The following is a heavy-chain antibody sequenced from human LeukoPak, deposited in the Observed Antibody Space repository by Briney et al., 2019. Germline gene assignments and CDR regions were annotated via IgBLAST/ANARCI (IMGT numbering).Heavy chain of an antibody. V-gene: IGHV3-30-3*01. J-gene: IGHJ4*02. Sequence: PGGSLRLSCVASGFTFTSYAMHWVRQAPGKGLEWVAVISYDGSNKYYADSVKGRFTISRDNSKNTLYLQMNSLGAEDTAVYYCARERGYSYGYIDYWGQGTLVTVSS. D-gene: IGHD5-18*01. CDR3: ARERGYSYGYIDY. CDR1: GFTFTSYA. CDR2: ISYDGSNK.